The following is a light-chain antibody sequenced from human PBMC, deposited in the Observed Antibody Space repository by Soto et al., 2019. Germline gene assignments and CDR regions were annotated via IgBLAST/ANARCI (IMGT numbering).Light chain of an antibody. J-gene: IGKJ4*01. CDR1: QSISYW. V-gene: IGKV1-5*03. Sequence: DIQMTQSPSTLSASVGDRVTITCRASQSISYWLAWYQQKPGKAPTVLIYQASTLEGGVPSRFSGSGSGTEFTLTISSLQPDDFATYYCQQYSRYSITFGGGTNVEIK. CDR2: QAS. CDR3: QQYSRYSIT.